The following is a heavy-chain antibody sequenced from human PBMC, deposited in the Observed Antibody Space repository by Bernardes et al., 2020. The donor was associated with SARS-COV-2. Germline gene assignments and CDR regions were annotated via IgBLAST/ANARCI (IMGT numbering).Heavy chain of an antibody. Sequence: GGSLRLSCAASGFSFHHYNMHWVRQAPGKGLEWVASISNDGSDRYEADSVKGRFTISRDNPKNTVYLQMNRLRGEDTAVYYCAKDRLWLQSEDPLEYRGQGTLVTVSS. CDR3: AKDRLWLQSEDPLEY. CDR1: GFSFHHYN. CDR2: ISNDGSDR. D-gene: IGHD5-12*01. J-gene: IGHJ4*02. V-gene: IGHV3-30*18.